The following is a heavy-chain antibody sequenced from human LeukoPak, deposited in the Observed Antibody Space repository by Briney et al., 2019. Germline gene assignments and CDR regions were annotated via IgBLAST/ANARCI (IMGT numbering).Heavy chain of an antibody. CDR3: ASGVIAAAGTGQFDY. Sequence: GASVKVSCKASGGTFSSYAISWVRQAPGRGLEWMGWISAYNGNTNYAQKLQGRVTMTTDTSTSTAYMELRSLRSDDTAVYYCASGVIAAAGTGQFDYWGQGTLVTVSS. D-gene: IGHD6-13*01. CDR1: GGTFSSYA. V-gene: IGHV1-18*01. J-gene: IGHJ4*02. CDR2: ISAYNGNT.